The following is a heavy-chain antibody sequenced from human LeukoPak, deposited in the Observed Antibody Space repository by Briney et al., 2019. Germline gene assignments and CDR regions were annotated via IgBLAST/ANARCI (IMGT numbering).Heavy chain of an antibody. CDR2: IRYDGSNK. Sequence: GGSLRLSCAASGFTFSSYAMSWVRQAPGKGLEWVAFIRYDGSNKYYADSVKGRFTISRDNSKNTLYLQMNSLRAEDTAVYYCAKALRFLEWLLYAFDIWGQGTMVTVSS. V-gene: IGHV3-30*02. CDR3: AKALRFLEWLLYAFDI. CDR1: GFTFSSYA. D-gene: IGHD3-3*01. J-gene: IGHJ3*02.